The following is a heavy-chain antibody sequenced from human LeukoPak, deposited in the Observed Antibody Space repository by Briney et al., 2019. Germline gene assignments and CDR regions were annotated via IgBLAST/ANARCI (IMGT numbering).Heavy chain of an antibody. Sequence: KPSETXSLTCSVSGDSISRSDSYWDWIRQPRGKGLEWIGPLYYPARPYYSPSLNRRVTMSVDTSNNQFSLNLRSVTAADTAVYYCARRRYYDGSGYLEWGQGTLLSVSS. CDR2: LYYPARP. CDR1: GDSISRSDSY. CDR3: ARRRYYDGSGYLE. J-gene: IGHJ1*01. D-gene: IGHD3-22*01. V-gene: IGHV4-39*01.